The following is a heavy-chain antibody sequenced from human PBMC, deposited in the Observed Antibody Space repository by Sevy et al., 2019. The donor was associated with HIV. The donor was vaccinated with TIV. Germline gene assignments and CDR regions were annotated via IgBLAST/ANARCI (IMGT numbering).Heavy chain of an antibody. Sequence: SETLSLTCSVSGGSISSYFWTWVRQSPGKGLEWIGNIYFTGNTDYSPALKSRVILSLDTSMSQFSLTLKSVTAADTAIYFCARDFTTRPRVLDYWGQGTLVTVSS. D-gene: IGHD1-1*01. CDR2: IYFTGNT. J-gene: IGHJ4*02. CDR1: GGSISSYF. CDR3: ARDFTTRPRVLDY. V-gene: IGHV4-59*01.